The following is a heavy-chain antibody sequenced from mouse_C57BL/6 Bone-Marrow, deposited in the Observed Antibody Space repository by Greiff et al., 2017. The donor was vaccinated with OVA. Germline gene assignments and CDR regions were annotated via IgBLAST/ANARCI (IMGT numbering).Heavy chain of an antibody. CDR2: IDPSDSYT. CDR3: ARSGGYVPAWFAY. D-gene: IGHD2-2*01. V-gene: IGHV1-69*01. J-gene: IGHJ3*01. Sequence: VQRVESGPELVKPGASVKISCKASGYTFTSYWMHWVKQRPGQGLEWIGEIDPSDSYTNYNQKFKGKSTLTVDKSSSTAYMQLSSLTSEDSAVYYCARSGGYVPAWFAYWGQGTLVTVSA. CDR1: GYTFTSYW.